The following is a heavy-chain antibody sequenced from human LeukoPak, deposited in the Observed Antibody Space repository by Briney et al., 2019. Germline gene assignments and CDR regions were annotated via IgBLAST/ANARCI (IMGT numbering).Heavy chain of an antibody. J-gene: IGHJ4*02. CDR1: GLTFSSYG. CDR2: IISGSGGKT. Sequence: PGGSLRLSCAASGLTFSSYGMSWVRQAPGKGPEWVSVIISGSGGKTYYADSVKGRFIISRDNSNNTLYLQMNSLRVEDTDVYFCAKGATGTTRVRYDYWGQGTLVTVSS. CDR3: AKGATGTTRVRYDY. D-gene: IGHD1-1*01. V-gene: IGHV3-23*01.